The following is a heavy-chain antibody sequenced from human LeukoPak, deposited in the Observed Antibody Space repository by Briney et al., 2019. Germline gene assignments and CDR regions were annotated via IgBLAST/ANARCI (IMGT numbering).Heavy chain of an antibody. Sequence: PGRSLRLSCAASGFTFSSYGMHWVRQAPGKGLEWVAVIWYDGSNKYYADSVEGRFTISRDNSKNTLYLQMNSLRAEDTAVYYCAREERVATTTIDYWGQGTLVTVSS. CDR1: GFTFSSYG. D-gene: IGHD5-12*01. V-gene: IGHV3-33*01. J-gene: IGHJ4*02. CDR3: AREERVATTTIDY. CDR2: IWYDGSNK.